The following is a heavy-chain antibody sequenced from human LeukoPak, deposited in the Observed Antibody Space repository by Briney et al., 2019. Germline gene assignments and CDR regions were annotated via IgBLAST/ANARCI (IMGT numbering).Heavy chain of an antibody. CDR3: ARATYCSSTSCYMGKGNFDY. J-gene: IGHJ4*02. V-gene: IGHV4-34*01. Sequence: SETLSLTCAVYGGSFSGYYWSWVRQPPGKGLEWIGEINHSGSTNYNPSLRSRGTISVHTSKNQFSLKLSSVTAADTAVYYCARATYCSSTSCYMGKGNFDYWGQGTLVTVSS. CDR1: GGSFSGYY. D-gene: IGHD2-2*02. CDR2: INHSGST.